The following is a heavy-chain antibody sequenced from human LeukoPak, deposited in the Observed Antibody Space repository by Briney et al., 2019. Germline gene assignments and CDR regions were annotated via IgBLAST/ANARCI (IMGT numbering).Heavy chain of an antibody. V-gene: IGHV4-59*01. J-gene: IGHJ4*02. CDR1: GRSISSYY. CDR3: ASPAWDYDFWSGSPGRTHDDY. D-gene: IGHD3-3*01. CDR2: IYYSGST. Sequence: NSAETLSLTCTVSGRSISSYYGSWLRQPPGKGLEGVGYIYYSGSTNYNPSLKSRVTISVDTSKTQSSLKLSSVTAADTAVYYCASPAWDYDFWSGSPGRTHDDYWGQGTLVTVSS.